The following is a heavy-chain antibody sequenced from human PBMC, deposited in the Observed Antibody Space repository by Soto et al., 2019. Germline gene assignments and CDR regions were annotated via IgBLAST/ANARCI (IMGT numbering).Heavy chain of an antibody. D-gene: IGHD1-26*01. CDR2: INPNSGNT. CDR1: GYIFTNYD. J-gene: IGHJ5*02. CDR3: ARGIKYGSYSRWFDP. Sequence: QVQLVQSGAEVKKPGASVKVSCKASGYIFTNYDINWVRQATGQGLEYLGWINPNSGNTGYVQKFKGRVTMTRNTSINTAYMELNSLRSEETAVYYCARGIKYGSYSRWFDPWGQGTLVTVSS. V-gene: IGHV1-8*01.